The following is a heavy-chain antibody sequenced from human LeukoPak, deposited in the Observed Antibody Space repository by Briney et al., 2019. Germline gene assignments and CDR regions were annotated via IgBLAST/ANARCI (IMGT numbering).Heavy chain of an antibody. D-gene: IGHD2-15*01. CDR1: GITFSSYG. CDR2: ISSTGGTT. V-gene: IGHV3-23*01. CDR3: AKNGDRGAYCTGGTCYPYFYYYMDV. Sequence: GGSLRLACAASGITFSSYGMSWVRQAPGKGLEWVSSISSTGGTTYYADSVKGRFTISRDNSKNTLYLQMNSLRAEDTAIYYCAKNGDRGAYCTGGTCYPYFYYYMDVWGKGTTVTI. J-gene: IGHJ6*03.